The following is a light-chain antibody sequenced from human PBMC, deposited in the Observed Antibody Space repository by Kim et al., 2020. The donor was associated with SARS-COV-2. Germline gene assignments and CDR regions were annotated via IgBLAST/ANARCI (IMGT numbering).Light chain of an antibody. CDR2: GAS. CDR3: QQYGSSPMYS. J-gene: IGKJ2*03. CDR1: QSVSSIY. V-gene: IGKV3-20*01. Sequence: SPGERATLSCRASQSVSSIYLAWYQQKPGQAPRLLIYGASSRATGIPDRFSGRGSGTDFTLTISRLEPEDFAVYYCQQYGSSPMYSFGQGTKLEI.